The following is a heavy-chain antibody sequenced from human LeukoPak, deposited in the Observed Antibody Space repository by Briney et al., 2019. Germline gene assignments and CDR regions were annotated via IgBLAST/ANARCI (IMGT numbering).Heavy chain of an antibody. CDR3: AREDCSGGSCYFIANAFDI. J-gene: IGHJ3*02. CDR1: GYTFTSYG. CDR2: ISAYNGNT. Sequence: GASVKVSCKASGYTFTSYGISWVRQAPGQGLEWMGWISAYNGNTKYAQKLQGRVTMTTDTSTSTAYMELRSLRSDDTAVYYCAREDCSGGSCYFIANAFDIWGQGTMVTVSS. V-gene: IGHV1-18*01. D-gene: IGHD2-15*01.